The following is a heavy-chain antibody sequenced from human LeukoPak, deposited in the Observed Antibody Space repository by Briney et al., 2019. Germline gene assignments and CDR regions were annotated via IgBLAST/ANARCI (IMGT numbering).Heavy chain of an antibody. CDR1: GFTFDDYG. J-gene: IGHJ4*02. Sequence: GGSLRLSCAASGFTFDDYGMSWVRQAPGKGLEWVSGINWNGGSTGYADSVKGRFTISRDNAKNSLYLQMNSLRAEDTALYYCASGLGSSWYESGFDYWGQGTLVTVSS. CDR2: INWNGGST. CDR3: ASGLGSSWYESGFDY. V-gene: IGHV3-20*04. D-gene: IGHD6-13*01.